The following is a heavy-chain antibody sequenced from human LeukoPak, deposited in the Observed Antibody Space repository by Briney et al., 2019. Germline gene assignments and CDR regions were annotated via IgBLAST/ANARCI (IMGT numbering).Heavy chain of an antibody. V-gene: IGHV4-34*01. CDR2: INHSGST. Sequence: PSETLSLTCAVYGGSFSGYHWSWIRQPPGKGLEWIGEINHSGSTNYNPSLKSRVTISVDTSKNQFSLKLSSVTAADTAVYYCARGGYIYGSRGNWFDPWGQGTLVTVSS. J-gene: IGHJ5*02. D-gene: IGHD5-18*01. CDR1: GGSFSGYH. CDR3: ARGGYIYGSRGNWFDP.